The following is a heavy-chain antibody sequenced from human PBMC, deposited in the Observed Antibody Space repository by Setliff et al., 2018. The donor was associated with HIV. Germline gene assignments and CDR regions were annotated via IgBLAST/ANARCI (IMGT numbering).Heavy chain of an antibody. CDR2: ISAYNGNT. V-gene: IGHV1-18*01. Sequence: ASVKVSCKPSGYNFTTYGLSWVRQAPGQGLEWMGWISAYNGNTDYAQSLQGRVTMTTDTFTNTAYMELTSLRSDDTAVYYCARDRSGSGSYFDYWGQGTLVTVSS. D-gene: IGHD6-19*01. CDR1: GYNFTTYG. J-gene: IGHJ4*02. CDR3: ARDRSGSGSYFDY.